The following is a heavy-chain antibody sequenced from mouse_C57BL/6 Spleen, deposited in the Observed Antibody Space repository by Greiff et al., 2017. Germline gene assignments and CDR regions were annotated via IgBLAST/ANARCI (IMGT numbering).Heavy chain of an antibody. CDR1: GYSITSGYY. J-gene: IGHJ3*01. D-gene: IGHD3-2*02. Sequence: ESGPGLVKPSQSLSLTCSVTGYSITSGYYWNWIRQFPGNKLEWMGYISYDGSNNYNPSLKNRISITRNTSKNQLCLKLNSVTTEDTATYYCARGRDSSGYWFAYWGQGTLVTVSA. CDR3: ARGRDSSGYWFAY. CDR2: ISYDGSN. V-gene: IGHV3-6*01.